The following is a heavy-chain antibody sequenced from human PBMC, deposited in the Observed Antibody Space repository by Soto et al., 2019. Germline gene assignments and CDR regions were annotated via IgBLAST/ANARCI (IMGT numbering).Heavy chain of an antibody. CDR3: AKKVNSGPGSQYFDY. V-gene: IGHV3-23*01. D-gene: IGHD3-10*01. Sequence: GGSLRLSCAASGFTFSSYSMSWVRQAPGKGLEWVSGFRTGADDGTTYYADSVKGRFTISRDISKNTLFLQMNSLRAEDTAIYDCAKKVNSGPGSQYFDYWGQGTLVTVSS. CDR1: GFTFSSYS. CDR2: FRTGADDGTT. J-gene: IGHJ4*02.